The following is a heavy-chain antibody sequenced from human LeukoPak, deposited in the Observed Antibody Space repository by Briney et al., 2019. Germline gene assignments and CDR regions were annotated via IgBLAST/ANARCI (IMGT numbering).Heavy chain of an antibody. V-gene: IGHV3-13*01. J-gene: IGHJ4*02. CDR1: GFTFSSYD. CDR3: ARGLGTVTWGLDY. Sequence: PGGSLRLSCAASGFTFSSYDMHWVRQATGKGLEWVSAICNAGDTFYPGSVKGRFTISRENAKNSLYLQMNSLRAGDTAVYYCARGLGTVTWGLDYWGQGTLVTVSS. CDR2: ICNAGDT. D-gene: IGHD4-17*01.